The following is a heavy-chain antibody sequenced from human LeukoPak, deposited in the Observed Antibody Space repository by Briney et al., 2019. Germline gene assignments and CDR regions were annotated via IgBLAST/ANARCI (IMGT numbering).Heavy chain of an antibody. CDR1: GGSISSSDYY. V-gene: IGHV4-39*01. CDR3: ARLNLYGGSPGGLDY. J-gene: IGHJ4*02. D-gene: IGHD4-23*01. CDR2: ISYSATT. Sequence: SETLSLTCTVSGGSISSSDYYWGWIRQPPGKGLEWIGSISYSATTYYNPSLKSRVTISVDTSKNQFSLKVSSVTAADTAIYFCARLNLYGGSPGGLDYWGQGTLVTVSS.